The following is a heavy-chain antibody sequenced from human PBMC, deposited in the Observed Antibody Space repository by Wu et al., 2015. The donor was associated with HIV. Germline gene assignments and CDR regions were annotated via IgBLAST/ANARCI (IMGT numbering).Heavy chain of an antibody. CDR1: GYTFNKYG. D-gene: IGHD6-13*01. CDR3: ARAPQGIAATDTPGAFDI. V-gene: IGHV1-18*01. J-gene: IGHJ3*02. CDR2: ISAYNGNT. Sequence: QVRLVQSGRELRKPGASVKVSCKASGYTFNKYGITWVRQAPGQGLEWMGWISAYNGNTNYAQKLQGRVTMTTDTSTSTAYMELRSLRSDDTAVYYCARAPQGIAATDTPGAFDIRGQGTMVTVSS.